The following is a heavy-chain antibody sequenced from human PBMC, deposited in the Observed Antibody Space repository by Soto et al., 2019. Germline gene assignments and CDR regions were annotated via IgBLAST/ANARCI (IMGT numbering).Heavy chain of an antibody. J-gene: IGHJ4*02. V-gene: IGHV4-59*01. CDR1: GGSFCGNY. CDR2: IYYSGST. CDR3: ARGGNLLNGYFQPFEY. Sequence: QVQLQESGPRLVRPSQTLSLTCTISGGSFCGNYWSWIRQPPGKGLEWIAYIYYSGSTNYSPSLKSRASISIQSSTNQFSLKLTSVTTADTAVYYCARGGNLLNGYFQPFEYWGQGILVTVSA. D-gene: IGHD2-21*01.